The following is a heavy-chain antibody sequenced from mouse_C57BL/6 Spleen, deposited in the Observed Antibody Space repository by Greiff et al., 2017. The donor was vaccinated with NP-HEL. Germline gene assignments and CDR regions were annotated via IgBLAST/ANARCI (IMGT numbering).Heavy chain of an antibody. V-gene: IGHV1-82*01. D-gene: IGHD2-10*01. J-gene: IGHJ2*01. Sequence: QVQLQQSGPELVKPGASVKISCKASGYAFSSSWMNWVKQRPGKGLEWIGRIYPGDGDTNYNGKFKGKATLTADKSSSTAYMQLSSLTSEDSAVYFCARERGLPYYFDYWGQGTTLTVSS. CDR3: ARERGLPYYFDY. CDR1: GYAFSSSW. CDR2: IYPGDGDT.